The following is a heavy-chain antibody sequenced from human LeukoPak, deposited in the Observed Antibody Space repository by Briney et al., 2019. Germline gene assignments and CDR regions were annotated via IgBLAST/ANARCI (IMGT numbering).Heavy chain of an antibody. V-gene: IGHV3-9*01. Sequence: GGSLRLSCAASGFTFDDYAMHWVRQAPGKGLEWVSGISWNSGSIGYADSVKGRFTISKDNAKNSLYLQMNSLRAEDTALYYCAKDIAAAGTGWYFDLWGRGTLVTVSS. D-gene: IGHD6-13*01. J-gene: IGHJ2*01. CDR3: AKDIAAAGTGWYFDL. CDR1: GFTFDDYA. CDR2: ISWNSGSI.